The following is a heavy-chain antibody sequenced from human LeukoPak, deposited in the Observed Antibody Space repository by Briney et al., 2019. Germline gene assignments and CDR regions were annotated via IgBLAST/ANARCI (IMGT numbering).Heavy chain of an antibody. V-gene: IGHV3-11*06. D-gene: IGHD1-1*01. CDR1: GFTFSDYY. J-gene: IGHJ3*01. Sequence: GGPLRLSCAASGFTFSDYYMSWVRQAPGKGLEWVSSISSSSSYIYYADSVKGRFTISRDNAKNSLYLQINTLRAEDTAVYYCARGPGGAFDFWGQGAMVTVSS. CDR3: ARGPGGAFDF. CDR2: ISSSSSYI.